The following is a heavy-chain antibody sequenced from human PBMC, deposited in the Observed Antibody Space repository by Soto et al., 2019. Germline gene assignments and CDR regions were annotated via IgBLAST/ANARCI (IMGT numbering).Heavy chain of an antibody. CDR2: IYYSGST. V-gene: IGHV4-31*03. J-gene: IGHJ3*02. D-gene: IGHD3-16*01. Sequence: QVQLQESGPGLVKPSQTLSLTCTVAGGSISSGGYYWSWIRQHPGKGLEWLGCIYYSGSTYYKPSLKSRFTISVDTSKNQFSLKLSSVTAADTAVYYCARDGGEASDAFDIWGQGTMVTVSS. CDR1: GGSISSGGYY. CDR3: ARDGGEASDAFDI.